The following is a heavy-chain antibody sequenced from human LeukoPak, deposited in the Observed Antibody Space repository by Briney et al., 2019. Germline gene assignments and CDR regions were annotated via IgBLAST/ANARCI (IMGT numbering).Heavy chain of an antibody. D-gene: IGHD6-6*01. J-gene: IGHJ6*02. V-gene: IGHV1-69*13. CDR1: GGTFSSYA. CDR3: AKGQATARLHHYGMDV. CDR2: IIPIFGTA. Sequence: SVKVSCKASGGTFSSYAISWVRQAPGQGLEWMGGIIPIFGTANYAQKFQGRVTITADESTSTAYMELSSLRSEDTAVYYCAKGQATARLHHYGMDVWGQGTTVTVSS.